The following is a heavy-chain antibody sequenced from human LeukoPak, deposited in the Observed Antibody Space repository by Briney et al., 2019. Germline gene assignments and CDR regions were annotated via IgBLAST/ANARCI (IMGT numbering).Heavy chain of an antibody. J-gene: IGHJ4*02. Sequence: GGSLRLSCAASRFTVSNNYMSWVRQAPGKGLEWVSVIYSGDNTYYADSVRGRFIVSRDNSKSTLYLQMSSLRAEDTAVYYCASYSSSWEYFDYWGQGTLVTVSS. D-gene: IGHD6-13*01. CDR3: ASYSSSWEYFDY. CDR1: RFTVSNNY. CDR2: IYSGDNT. V-gene: IGHV3-53*01.